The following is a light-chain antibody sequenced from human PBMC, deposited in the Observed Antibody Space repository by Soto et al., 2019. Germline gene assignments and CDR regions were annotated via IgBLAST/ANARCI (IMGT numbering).Light chain of an antibody. CDR3: QQANSFPWT. V-gene: IGKV1-12*01. CDR2: GAS. CDR1: QGISTW. J-gene: IGKJ1*01. Sequence: DIQMTQSPSSVSASVGDRVTITCRASQGISTWLAWYQQKPGKAPKLLMYGASTLQSGVPSRFSGGGSGTAFTLTISCLQPEDVATYYCQQANSFPWTFGQGTKVEIK.